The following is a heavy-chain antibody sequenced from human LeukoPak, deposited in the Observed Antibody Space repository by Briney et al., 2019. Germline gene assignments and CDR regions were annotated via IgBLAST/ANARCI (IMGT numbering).Heavy chain of an antibody. D-gene: IGHD1-1*01. CDR3: ARDRPLEDRDYYYYYYMDV. J-gene: IGHJ6*03. V-gene: IGHV3-20*01. Sequence: GGSLRLSCAASGFTFDDYAMNWVRQVPGKGLEWVSMRGRFTISRDNAKNTLYLQMNSLRAEDTAVYHCARDRPLEDRDYYYYYYMDVWGKGTTVTVSS. CDR1: GFTFDDYA.